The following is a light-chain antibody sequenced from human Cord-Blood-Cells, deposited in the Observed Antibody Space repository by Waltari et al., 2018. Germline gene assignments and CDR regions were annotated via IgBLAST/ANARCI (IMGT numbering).Light chain of an antibody. CDR3: QQYNSYSRT. CDR2: KAS. V-gene: IGKV1-5*03. Sequence: IQMTQAPSTLPAYVGDSVTITCQASQSIGSWLAWYQQKPGKAPKLLIYKASSLESGVPARFSGSGSGTEFTLTISSLQPDDFATYYCQQYNSYSRTFGQGTKVEIK. CDR1: QSIGSW. J-gene: IGKJ1*01.